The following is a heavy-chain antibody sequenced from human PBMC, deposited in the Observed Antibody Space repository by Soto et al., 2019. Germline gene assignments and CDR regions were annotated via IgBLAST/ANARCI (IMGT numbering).Heavy chain of an antibody. D-gene: IGHD3-22*01. J-gene: IGHJ4*02. V-gene: IGHV1-69*13. Sequence: VASVKVSCKASGGTFSTYAIDWVRQAPGQGLEWMGGIIPLFGTAKYAQNFQGRITITADESTNTAYMELRSLRSQDTAVYYCARGGHYDSRGYHFIYWGQGTLVTVAS. CDR3: ARGGHYDSRGYHFIY. CDR1: GGTFSTYA. CDR2: IIPLFGTA.